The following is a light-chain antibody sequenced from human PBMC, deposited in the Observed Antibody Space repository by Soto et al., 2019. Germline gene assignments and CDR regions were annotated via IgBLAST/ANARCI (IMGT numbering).Light chain of an antibody. Sequence: DIQMTQSPSTLSASVGDRVTITCRASQSISKWLAWYQHKPWQAPKLLIYKASILVSGVPSRFSGSGSATDFTLSINSLQTDDFATYYCPQFSSHSSTFGQGTKLEI. J-gene: IGKJ2*01. CDR1: QSISKW. CDR3: PQFSSHSST. V-gene: IGKV1-5*03. CDR2: KAS.